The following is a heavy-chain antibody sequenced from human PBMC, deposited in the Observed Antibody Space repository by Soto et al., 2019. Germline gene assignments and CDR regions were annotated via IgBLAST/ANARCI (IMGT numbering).Heavy chain of an antibody. Sequence: PGGSLRLSCAASEFTFTYAWMSWVRQTPGQGLEWVGRIKSKTDGGTKDYAAPVKGRFTISRDESQNTPYLQMNSLNTEDTADYYCTSLYYGHWGQGTLVTVSS. D-gene: IGHD2-2*02. J-gene: IGHJ4*02. CDR2: IKSKTDGGTK. V-gene: IGHV3-15*01. CDR1: EFTFTYAW. CDR3: TSLYYGH.